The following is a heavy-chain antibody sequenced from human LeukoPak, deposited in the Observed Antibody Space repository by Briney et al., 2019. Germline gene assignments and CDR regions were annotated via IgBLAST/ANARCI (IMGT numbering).Heavy chain of an antibody. Sequence: PGGSLRLSCAASGFTVSAYSMGWVRQAPGKGLEWLSLIYSGDRTYHADSVKGRFTVSRDDSENTLSLQMNSLRVEDTALYFCARVVGASHHTVDYWGQGALSPSPQ. CDR1: GFTVSAYS. D-gene: IGHD1-26*01. CDR3: ARVVGASHHTVDY. V-gene: IGHV3-53*01. J-gene: IGHJ4*02. CDR2: IYSGDRT.